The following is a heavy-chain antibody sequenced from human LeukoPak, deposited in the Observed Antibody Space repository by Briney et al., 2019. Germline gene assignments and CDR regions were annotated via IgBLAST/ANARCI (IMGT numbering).Heavy chain of an antibody. CDR2: ISGSGGST. CDR3: AKPPLLWFGESTHYFDY. Sequence: GGSLRLSCAASGFTFSSYGMSWVRQAPGKGLEWVSAISGSGGSTYYADSVKGRFTISRDNSKNTLYLQMNSLRAEDTAVYYCAKPPLLWFGESTHYFDYWGQGTLVTVSS. J-gene: IGHJ4*02. CDR1: GFTFSSYG. D-gene: IGHD3-10*01. V-gene: IGHV3-23*01.